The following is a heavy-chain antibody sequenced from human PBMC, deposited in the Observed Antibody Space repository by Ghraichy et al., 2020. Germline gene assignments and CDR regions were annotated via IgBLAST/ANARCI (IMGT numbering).Heavy chain of an antibody. D-gene: IGHD3-10*01. CDR3: AWRFMVRVALGGMAV. Sequence: WGSLRLSCAASGFTFSSYAMHWVRQAPGKGLEWEAVISDDGSNKYYGDSVKGRLTTARDNSKNTLYLQMNSLRAEDTAVYYYAWRFMVRVALGGMAVWGHGATVTVS. J-gene: IGHJ6*02. CDR1: GFTFSSYA. CDR2: ISDDGSNK. V-gene: IGHV3-30*04.